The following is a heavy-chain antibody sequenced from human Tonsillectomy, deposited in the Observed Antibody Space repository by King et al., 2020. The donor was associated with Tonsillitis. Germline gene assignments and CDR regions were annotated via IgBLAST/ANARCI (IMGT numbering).Heavy chain of an antibody. Sequence: VQSGGSLTLSCAASGVTFSGAAMHWVRQASGKGLEWVGLIRSKAKSYATVYAASVNGRFNVSRVDSKQTAYLQVNSLKTEDTAVYYCTRGGDYDSGYYYGMDVWGQGTTVTVSS. CDR2: IRSKAKSYAT. D-gene: IGHD4-17*01. CDR3: TRGGDYDSGYYYGMDV. V-gene: IGHV3-73*01. J-gene: IGHJ6*02. CDR1: GVTFSGAA.